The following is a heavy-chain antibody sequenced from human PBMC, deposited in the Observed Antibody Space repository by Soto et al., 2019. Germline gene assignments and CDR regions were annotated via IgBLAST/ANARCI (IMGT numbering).Heavy chain of an antibody. CDR2: IYYSGST. CDR3: ARSYCGGDCYSSWFDP. CDR1: GGSISSYY. D-gene: IGHD2-21*02. V-gene: IGHV4-59*01. Sequence: QVQLQESGPGLVKPSETLSLTCTVSGGSISSYYWSWIRQPPGKGLEWIGYIYYSGSTNYNPSLKSRVPISVDTSKNQFSLKLSSVTAADTAVYYCARSYCGGDCYSSWFDPWGQGTLVTVSS. J-gene: IGHJ5*02.